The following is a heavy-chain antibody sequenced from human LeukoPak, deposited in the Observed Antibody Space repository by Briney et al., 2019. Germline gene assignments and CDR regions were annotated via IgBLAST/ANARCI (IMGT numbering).Heavy chain of an antibody. CDR2: IKQDGSEK. V-gene: IGHV3-7*04. D-gene: IGHD6-13*01. J-gene: IGHJ6*03. CDR1: GFTFSSYW. Sequence: GGSLRLSCAASGFTFSSYWMSWVRQAPGKGLEWVANIKQDGSEKYYVDSVKGRFTISRDNAKNSLYLQMNSLRAEDTAVYYCARADSSSWYGYYYMDVWGKGTTVTVSS. CDR3: ARADSSSWYGYYYMDV.